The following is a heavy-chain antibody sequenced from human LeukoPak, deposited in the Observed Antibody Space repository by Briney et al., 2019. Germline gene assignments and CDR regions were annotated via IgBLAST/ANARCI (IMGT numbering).Heavy chain of an antibody. CDR3: ARRLYYYDSSGYPGGFDP. CDR2: IYPGASDT. V-gene: IGHV5-51*01. J-gene: IGHJ5*02. Sequence: GESLKISCQVSGYSFTSFWIGWVRQVPGKGLERMGIIYPGASDTRDSPSFHGQVTISADKSISNAYLQWSSLKASDTAMYYCARRLYYYDSSGYPGGFDPWGQGTLVTVSS. CDR1: GYSFTSFW. D-gene: IGHD3-22*01.